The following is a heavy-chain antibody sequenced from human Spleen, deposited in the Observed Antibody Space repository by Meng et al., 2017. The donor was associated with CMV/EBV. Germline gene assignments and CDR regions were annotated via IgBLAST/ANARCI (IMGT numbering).Heavy chain of an antibody. CDR3: ARGGGSFPDH. CDR2: ISSSSSYI. J-gene: IGHJ4*02. Sequence: GGSLRLSCAASGFTFSSYSMNWVRQAPGKWLEWVSSISSSSSYIYYADSMKGRFTISRDNAKNSLYLQMNSLRGEDTAVYYCARGGGSFPDHWGQGTLVPVSS. V-gene: IGHV3-21*01. D-gene: IGHD1-26*01. CDR1: GFTFSSYS.